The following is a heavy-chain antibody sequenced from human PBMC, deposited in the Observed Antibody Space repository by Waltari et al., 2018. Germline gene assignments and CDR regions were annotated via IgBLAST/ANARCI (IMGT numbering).Heavy chain of an antibody. V-gene: IGHV3-33*01. CDR2: IWYDGSNK. CDR1: GFTFSSYG. CDR3: ARDDVVYCSGGSCSLLDY. Sequence: QVQLVESGGGVVQPGRSLRLSCAASGFTFSSYGMHWVRTAPGKGLEGGAVIWYDGSNKYYADSVKGRFTISRDNSKNTLYLQMNSLRAEDTAVYYCARDDVVYCSGGSCSLLDYWGQGTLVTVSS. D-gene: IGHD2-15*01. J-gene: IGHJ4*02.